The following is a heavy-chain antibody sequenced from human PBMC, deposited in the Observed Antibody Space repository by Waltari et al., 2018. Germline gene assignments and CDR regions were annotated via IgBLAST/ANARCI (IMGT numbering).Heavy chain of an antibody. CDR3: AKEDEDLAFDI. D-gene: IGHD2-15*01. Sequence: EVQLLESGGGLVQPGGSLRLSCAASGFTFRSYALSWVRQAPGKGLEWVSVIYSGGSTYYADSVKGRFTISRDNSKNTLYLQMNSLRAEDTAVYYCAKEDEDLAFDIWGQGTMVTVSS. CDR2: IYSGGST. V-gene: IGHV3-23*03. CDR1: GFTFRSYA. J-gene: IGHJ3*02.